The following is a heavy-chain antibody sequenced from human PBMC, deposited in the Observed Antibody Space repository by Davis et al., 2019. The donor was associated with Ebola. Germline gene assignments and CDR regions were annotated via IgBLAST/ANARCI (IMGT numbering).Heavy chain of an antibody. J-gene: IGHJ6*02. CDR2: IWYDGGTK. CDR3: VKVGQMKWNFRYAMDV. V-gene: IGHV3-33*06. Sequence: GGSLRLSCAASGFTFSTYGMHWVRQAPGKGLEWVAVIWYDGGTKSYADSVKGRFIISRDNSKNMLYLQMNSLRAEDTAVYYCVKVGQMKWNFRYAMDVWGQGTTVTVSS. CDR1: GFTFSTYG. D-gene: IGHD1-7*01.